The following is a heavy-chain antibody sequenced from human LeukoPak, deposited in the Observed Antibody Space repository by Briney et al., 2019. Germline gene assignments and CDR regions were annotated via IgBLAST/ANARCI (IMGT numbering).Heavy chain of an antibody. V-gene: IGHV4-39*07. D-gene: IGHD5-24*01. CDR3: ARRRDGYSHP. CDR1: GGSISSSSYY. J-gene: IGHJ5*02. CDR2: IYYTGST. Sequence: PSETLSLTCTASGGSISSSSYYWGWIRQPPGKGLEWVGSIYYTGSTDYNPSLKSRVSISVDTSKNQFSLKLSSVTAADTAVYYCARRRDGYSHPWGQGTLVTVSS.